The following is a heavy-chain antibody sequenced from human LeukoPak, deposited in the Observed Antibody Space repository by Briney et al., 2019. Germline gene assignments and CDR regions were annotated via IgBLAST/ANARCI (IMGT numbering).Heavy chain of an antibody. J-gene: IGHJ4*02. CDR3: ARVLHYYDSSGSY. CDR2: IIPILGIA. Sequence: ASVKVSCKASGGTFSSYAISWVRQAPGQGLEWMGRIIPILGIANYAQKFQGRVTITADKSTSTAYMELRSLRSDDTAVYYCARVLHYYDSSGSYWGQGTLVTVSS. CDR1: GGTFSSYA. V-gene: IGHV1-69*04. D-gene: IGHD3-22*01.